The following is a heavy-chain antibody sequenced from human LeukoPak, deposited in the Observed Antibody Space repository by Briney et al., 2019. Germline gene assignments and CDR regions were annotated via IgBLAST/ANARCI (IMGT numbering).Heavy chain of an antibody. V-gene: IGHV1-8*02. J-gene: IGHJ4*02. CDR1: GYTFTNYY. CDR2: MNPNSGNT. CDR3: ARSLGKRGVALGY. Sequence: GASVKVSCKASGYTFTNYYIHWVRQAPGQGLEWLGWMNPNSGNTGYAQKFQGRVTMTRNTSISTAYMELSSLRSEDTAVYYCARSLGKRGVALGYWGQGTLVTVSS. D-gene: IGHD3-16*01.